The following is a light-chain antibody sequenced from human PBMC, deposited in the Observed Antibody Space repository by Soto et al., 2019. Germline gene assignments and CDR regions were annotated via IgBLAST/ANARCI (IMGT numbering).Light chain of an antibody. CDR1: QSISSN. J-gene: IGKJ2*01. V-gene: IGKV1-39*01. CDR3: QQSYSIPYT. CDR2: AAS. Sequence: IQMTQSASSLSASVGDRVTITCRASQSISSNLNWHQQKPGKAPKVLIYAASSLQSGVPSRFSGSGSGTDFTLTIISLQPEDFATYYCQQSYSIPYTFGQGTKLEIK.